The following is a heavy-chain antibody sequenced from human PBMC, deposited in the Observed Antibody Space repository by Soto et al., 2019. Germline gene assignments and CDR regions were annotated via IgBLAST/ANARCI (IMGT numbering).Heavy chain of an antibody. CDR3: ARDRSYYDSGGYLYYFDS. J-gene: IGHJ4*02. CDR1: GFSFSTNG. CDR2: ISSGSSYI. V-gene: IGHV3-21*06. Sequence: EVQLVESGGGLVKPGGSLTLSCRASGFSFSTNGVNWVRQPPGKGLEWVSSISSGSSYIYDADSVKGRFTIARDNAKNLLYLQMNSRRADDTAVYYCARDRSYYDSGGYLYYFDSWGQGTLVTVSS. D-gene: IGHD3-22*01.